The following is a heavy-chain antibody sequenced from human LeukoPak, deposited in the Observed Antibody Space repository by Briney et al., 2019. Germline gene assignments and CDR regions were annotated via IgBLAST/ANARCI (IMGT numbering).Heavy chain of an antibody. CDR1: GFTFSSYS. CDR3: VKSAGKDGYRDSFDM. Sequence: GGSLRLSCAASGFTFSSYSMNWVRQAPGKGLEWVSYISSSSSTIYYADSVKGRFTISRNNFRNTLYLQMNSLRAEDTAVYYCVKSAGKDGYRDSFDMWGQGTVVTVSS. D-gene: IGHD5-24*01. CDR2: ISSSSSTI. V-gene: IGHV3-48*01. J-gene: IGHJ3*02.